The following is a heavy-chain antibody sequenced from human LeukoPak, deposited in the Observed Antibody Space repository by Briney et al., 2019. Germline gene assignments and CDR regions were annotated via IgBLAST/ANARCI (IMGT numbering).Heavy chain of an antibody. CDR2: IYYSGST. J-gene: IGHJ4*02. Sequence: PSQTLSLTCAVSGGSISSGGYSLSWIRQPPGKGLEWIGSIYYSGSTYYDPSLKSRVTISVDTSKNQFSLKLSSVTAADTSVYYCARQRIVGATRDFDYWGQGTLVTVSS. CDR1: GGSISSGGYS. V-gene: IGHV4-30-2*03. D-gene: IGHD1-26*01. CDR3: ARQRIVGATRDFDY.